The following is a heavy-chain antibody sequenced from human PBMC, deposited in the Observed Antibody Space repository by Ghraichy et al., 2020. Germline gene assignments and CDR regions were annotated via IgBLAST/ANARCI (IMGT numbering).Heavy chain of an antibody. D-gene: IGHD1-26*01. Sequence: GSLRLSCVASGLTFSKAWMNWVRQAPGEGLEWVGRSKGDGGTTDYAAPVKGRVTISRDDSKNTLYLQMNSLKTEDTAVYYCTTGAGTFDYWGQGTLVTVSA. CDR2: SKGDGGTT. CDR1: GLTFSKAW. V-gene: IGHV3-15*07. J-gene: IGHJ4*02. CDR3: TTGAGTFDY.